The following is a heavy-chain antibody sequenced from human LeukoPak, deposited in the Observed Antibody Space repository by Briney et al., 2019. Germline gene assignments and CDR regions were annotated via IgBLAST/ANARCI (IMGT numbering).Heavy chain of an antibody. V-gene: IGHV4-59*12. CDR2: IYYSGST. D-gene: IGHD5-24*01. CDR3: ARDLDGYNNWFDP. J-gene: IGHJ5*02. Sequence: PSETLSLTCTVSGGSISSYYWSWIRQPPGKGLEWIGYIYYSGSTNYNPSLKSRVTISVDTSKNQFSLKLSSVTAADTDVYYCARDLDGYNNWFDPWGQGTLVTVSS. CDR1: GGSISSYY.